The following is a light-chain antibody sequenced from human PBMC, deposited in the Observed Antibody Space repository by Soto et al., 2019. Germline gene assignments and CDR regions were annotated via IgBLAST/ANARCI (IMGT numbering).Light chain of an antibody. Sequence: DIQMTQSPSTLSASVGDRVTITCRASQSISDWLAWYQQKPGKAPKLLIYDASGLESGVPSRFSGSGSGTEFTLTISSLQPYDCATYYCQQYNSYSLTFGGGTKVEIK. CDR3: QQYNSYSLT. J-gene: IGKJ4*02. V-gene: IGKV1-5*01. CDR2: DAS. CDR1: QSISDW.